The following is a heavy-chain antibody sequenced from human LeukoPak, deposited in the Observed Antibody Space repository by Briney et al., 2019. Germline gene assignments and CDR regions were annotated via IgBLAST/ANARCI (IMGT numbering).Heavy chain of an antibody. D-gene: IGHD2-2*01. V-gene: IGHV3-49*04. J-gene: IGHJ4*02. CDR1: GFTFSSYA. Sequence: PGGSLRLSCAASGFTFSSYAMHWVRQAPGKGLEWVGFIRGKAYGGTTEYAASVKGRFTISRDDSKSIAYLQMNSLKTEDTAVYYCTRDHSPIVVVPAAPRYWGQGTLVTVSS. CDR2: IRGKAYGGTT. CDR3: TRDHSPIVVVPAAPRY.